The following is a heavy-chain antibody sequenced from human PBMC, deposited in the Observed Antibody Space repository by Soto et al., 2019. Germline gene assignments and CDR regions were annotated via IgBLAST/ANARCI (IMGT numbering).Heavy chain of an antibody. J-gene: IGHJ2*01. CDR2: INAGNGNT. CDR3: ARVGTTVTTYWYFDL. V-gene: IGHV1-3*01. D-gene: IGHD4-17*01. Sequence: ASVKVSCKASGYSFANYVIYWVRQAPGQRLEWMGWINAGNGNTKYSQKFQGRVTITRDTSATTAYMELSSLRSEDTAVYYCARVGTTVTTYWYFDLWGRGTLVT. CDR1: GYSFANYV.